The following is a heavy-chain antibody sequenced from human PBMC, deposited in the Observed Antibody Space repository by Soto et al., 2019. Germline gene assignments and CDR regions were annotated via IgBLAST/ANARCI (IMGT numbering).Heavy chain of an antibody. D-gene: IGHD2-15*01. Sequence: QVQLVQSGAEVKKPGSSVKVSCKASVGTFSSYAISWVRQAPGQGPEWMGGIIPTFGTANYAQKLQGRVTITADESTSTAYMELSSLSSEDTAVYYCARESRYCSGGSCYFLTGIDYWGQGTLVTVSS. CDR2: IIPTFGTA. CDR3: ARESRYCSGGSCYFLTGIDY. CDR1: VGTFSSYA. V-gene: IGHV1-69*12. J-gene: IGHJ4*02.